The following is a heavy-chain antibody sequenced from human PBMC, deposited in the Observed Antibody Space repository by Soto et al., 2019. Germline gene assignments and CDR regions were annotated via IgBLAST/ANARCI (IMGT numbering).Heavy chain of an antibody. J-gene: IGHJ4*02. Sequence: SETLSLTCTVSGGSISSGGYYWSWIRQHPGKGLEWIGYIYYSGSTYYNPSLKSRVTISVDTSKNQVSLKLSSVTAADTAVYYWARFWADFWSGYSNFDYWGQGTLVTVSS. D-gene: IGHD3-3*01. CDR3: ARFWADFWSGYSNFDY. CDR1: GGSISSGGYY. CDR2: IYYSGST. V-gene: IGHV4-31*03.